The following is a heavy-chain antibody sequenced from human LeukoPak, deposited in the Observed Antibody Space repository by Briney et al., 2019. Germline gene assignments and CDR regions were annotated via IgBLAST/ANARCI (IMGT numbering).Heavy chain of an antibody. CDR2: YAGGST. CDR3: ARGSPIGAWWYFDL. CDR1: GFTVSRNY. J-gene: IGHJ2*01. V-gene: IGHV3-66*01. Sequence: GGSLRLSCAASGFTVSRNYMSWVRQAPGKGLEWDSVYAGGSTNYADSVKGRFTISRDISKNTLYLQMNSLRAEDTAIYFCARGSPIGAWWYFDLWGRGTLVTVSS.